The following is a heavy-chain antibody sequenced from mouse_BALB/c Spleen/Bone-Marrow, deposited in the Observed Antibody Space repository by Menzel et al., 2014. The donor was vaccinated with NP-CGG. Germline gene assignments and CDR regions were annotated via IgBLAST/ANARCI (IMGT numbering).Heavy chain of an antibody. V-gene: IGHV1S81*02. D-gene: IGHD2-13*01. CDR3: TREGDSPFAY. CDR1: GYTFTNYY. J-gene: IGHJ3*01. CDR2: INPSNGGT. Sequence: VKLVESGAELVKPGASVKLSCKASGYTFTNYYMYWVKQRPGQGLEWIGEINPSNGGTNFNEKFKSKTTLTVDKSSSTAYTQLSSLTSEDSAVYYCTREGDSPFAYWGQGTLVTVSA.